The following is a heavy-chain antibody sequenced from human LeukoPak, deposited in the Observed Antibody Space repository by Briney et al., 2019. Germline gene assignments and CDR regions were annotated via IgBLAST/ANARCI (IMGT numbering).Heavy chain of an antibody. V-gene: IGHV4-34*01. D-gene: IGHD5-12*01. J-gene: IGHJ4*02. Sequence: SETLSLTCAVYGGSFSSYYWSWIRQPPGKGLEWIGEINHSGSTNYNPSLKSRVTISVDTSKNQFSLKLSSVTVADTAVYYCASRIVPSSDFDYWGRGTLVTVSS. CDR1: GGSFSSYY. CDR2: INHSGST. CDR3: ASRIVPSSDFDY.